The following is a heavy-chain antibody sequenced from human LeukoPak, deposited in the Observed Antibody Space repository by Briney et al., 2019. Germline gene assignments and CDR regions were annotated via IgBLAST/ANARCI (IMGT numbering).Heavy chain of an antibody. Sequence: SEPLSLTCTVSGRSISSYYWSWIRQPPGKGLEWIGYIYYSGSTNHNPSLKSRVTISVDTSKNQFSLNLSSVTAADTAVYYCARTHADAFDIWGQGTMVTVSS. D-gene: IGHD2-2*01. CDR1: GRSISSYY. V-gene: IGHV4-59*01. CDR3: ARTHADAFDI. CDR2: IYYSGST. J-gene: IGHJ3*02.